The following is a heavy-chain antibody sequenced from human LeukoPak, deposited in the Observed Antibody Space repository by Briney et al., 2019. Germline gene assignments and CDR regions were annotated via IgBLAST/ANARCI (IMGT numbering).Heavy chain of an antibody. CDR1: GGSISSYY. J-gene: IGHJ4*02. CDR3: ARVYPSYGPTPEYYFDY. Sequence: SETLSLTCTVSGGSISSYYWSWIRQPPGKGLEWIGYIYYSGSTNYNPSLKSRVTISVDTSENQFSLKLSSVTAADTAVYYCARVYPSYGPTPEYYFDYWGQGTLVTVSS. D-gene: IGHD4-17*01. CDR2: IYYSGST. V-gene: IGHV4-59*08.